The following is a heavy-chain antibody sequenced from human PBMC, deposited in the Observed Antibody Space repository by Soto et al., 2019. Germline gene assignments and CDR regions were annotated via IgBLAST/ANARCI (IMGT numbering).Heavy chain of an antibody. CDR3: AKATATGGGAFEI. J-gene: IGHJ3*02. D-gene: IGHD2-8*02. CDR1: GFICSSYD. CDR2: ILVGGST. V-gene: IGHV3-23*01. Sequence: GGSLRLSCAVSGFICSSYDMSWVRQAPGKGLEWVSTILVGGSTHYEDSVKGRFTISRDTSKNTVYLQMNSLTAGDTAVYYCAKATATGGGAFEIYGQGTMVTV.